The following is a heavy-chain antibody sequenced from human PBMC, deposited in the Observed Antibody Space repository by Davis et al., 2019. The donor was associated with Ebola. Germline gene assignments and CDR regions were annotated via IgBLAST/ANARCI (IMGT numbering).Heavy chain of an antibody. CDR2: ISSSSTYI. D-gene: IGHD6-19*01. Sequence: PGGSLRLSCAASGFTFSSYSMNWVRQAPGKGLEWVSSISSSSTYIYYADSVKGRFTVSRDNAKNSLYLQMNSLRAEDTAVYYCARDPKQWLARGAFDIWGQGTMVTVSS. CDR3: ARDPKQWLARGAFDI. J-gene: IGHJ3*02. V-gene: IGHV3-21*01. CDR1: GFTFSSYS.